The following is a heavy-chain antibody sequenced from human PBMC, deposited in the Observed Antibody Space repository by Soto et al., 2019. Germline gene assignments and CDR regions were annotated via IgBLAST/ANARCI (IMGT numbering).Heavy chain of an antibody. J-gene: IGHJ4*02. V-gene: IGHV3-48*01. Sequence: GGSLRLSCAASGFTFSSYSMNWVRQAPGKGLEWVSYISSSSTIYYADSVKGRFTISRDNAKNSLYLQMNSLRAEDTAVYYCVRDPPHCGGDCSAFDYWGQGTLVTVSS. CDR3: VRDPPHCGGDCSAFDY. CDR1: GFTFSSYS. CDR2: ISSSSTI. D-gene: IGHD2-21*02.